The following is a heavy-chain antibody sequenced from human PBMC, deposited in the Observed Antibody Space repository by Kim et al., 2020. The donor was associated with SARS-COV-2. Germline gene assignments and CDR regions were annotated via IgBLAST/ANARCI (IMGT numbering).Heavy chain of an antibody. Sequence: SLKSRVTISVDTSKNQFSLKLSSVTAADTAVYYCARAGDIVVVTDNWFDPWGQGTLVTVSS. D-gene: IGHD2-21*02. V-gene: IGHV4-59*01. CDR3: ARAGDIVVVTDNWFDP. J-gene: IGHJ5*02.